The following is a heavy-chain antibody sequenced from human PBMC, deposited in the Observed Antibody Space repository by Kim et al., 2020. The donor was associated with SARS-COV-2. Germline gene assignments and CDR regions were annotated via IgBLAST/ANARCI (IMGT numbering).Heavy chain of an antibody. CDR1: GFSVSLYD. CDR2: ISKDGDR. D-gene: IGHD4-17*01. V-gene: IGHV3-13*01. J-gene: IGHJ6*02. CDR3: VRTKFGYGDFSHGVDV. Sequence: GGSLRLSCAASGFSVSLYDMHWIRQGTGKGLEWVSVISKDGDRYYEDSVKGRFTISRDTATNSCHLQMTSLRAGDTAVYYCVRTKFGYGDFSHGVDVWGQGTTVTVSS.